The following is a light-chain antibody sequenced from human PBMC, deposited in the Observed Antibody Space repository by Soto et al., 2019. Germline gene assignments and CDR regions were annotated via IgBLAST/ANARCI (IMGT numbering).Light chain of an antibody. CDR2: GAS. V-gene: IGKV3-20*01. Sequence: EIVLTQSPGTLSLSPGERATLSCRASQSLSSNYLAWYQQKPGQAPRLLIYGASIRATGIPDRFSGSGSGTDFSLTIRRLEPEDFAVYYCQQYGRSPKFGQGTKLDIK. J-gene: IGKJ1*01. CDR1: QSLSSNY. CDR3: QQYGRSPK.